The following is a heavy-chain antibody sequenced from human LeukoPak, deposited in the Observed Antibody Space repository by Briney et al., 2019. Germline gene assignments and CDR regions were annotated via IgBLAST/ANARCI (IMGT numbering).Heavy chain of an antibody. J-gene: IGHJ5*02. D-gene: IGHD6-19*01. CDR2: IIPIFGTA. V-gene: IGHV1-69*05. CDR1: GGTFSSYA. Sequence: SVKVSCKAAGGTFSSYAISWGRQAPGQGLEWRGGIIPIFGTANYAQKFQGRVTITTDESTSTAYMELSSLRSEDTAVYYCARARSSGWYWFDPWGQGTLVTVSS. CDR3: ARARSSGWYWFDP.